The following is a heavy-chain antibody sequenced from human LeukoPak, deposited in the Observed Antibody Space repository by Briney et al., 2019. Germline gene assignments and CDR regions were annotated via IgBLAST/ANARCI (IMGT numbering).Heavy chain of an antibody. V-gene: IGHV3-7*01. J-gene: IGHJ4*02. D-gene: IGHD1-26*01. CDR2: IKQDGSEK. Sequence: GGSLRLSCAASGFTFHDHGMHWVRQAPGKGLEWVANIKQDGSEKYYVDSVKGRFTISRDNAKNSLYLQMNSLRAEDTAVYYCARDRATNYWGQGTLVTVSS. CDR3: ARDRATNY. CDR1: GFTFHDHG.